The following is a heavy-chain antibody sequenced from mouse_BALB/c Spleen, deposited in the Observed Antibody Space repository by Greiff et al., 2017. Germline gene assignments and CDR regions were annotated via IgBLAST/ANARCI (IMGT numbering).Heavy chain of an antibody. V-gene: IGHV1S132*01. J-gene: IGHJ3*01. D-gene: IGHD2-1*01. CDR1: GYTFTSYW. CDR3: ARGDYGNYAWFAY. Sequence: QVQLQQSGAELVKPGASVKLSCKTSGYTFTSYWIQWVKQRPGQGLGWIGEIFPGTGTTYYNEKFKGKATLTIDTSSSTAYMQLSSLTSEDSAVYFCARGDYGNYAWFAYWGQGTLVTVSA. CDR2: IFPGTGTT.